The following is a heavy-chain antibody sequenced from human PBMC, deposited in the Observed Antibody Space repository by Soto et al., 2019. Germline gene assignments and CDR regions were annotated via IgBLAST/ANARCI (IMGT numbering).Heavy chain of an antibody. J-gene: IGHJ4*02. CDR1: GFTFSNYA. CDR3: AKALSQFFPFDY. D-gene: IGHD3-3*01. Sequence: HPGGSLRLSCAASGFTFSNYAMSWVRQALGKGLEWVSAIGGGGISTHYSDSVKGRFSISRDNSKNTLYLQMNTLRAEDTAVYYCAKALSQFFPFDYWGQGTLVTVSS. V-gene: IGHV3-23*01. CDR2: IGGGGIST.